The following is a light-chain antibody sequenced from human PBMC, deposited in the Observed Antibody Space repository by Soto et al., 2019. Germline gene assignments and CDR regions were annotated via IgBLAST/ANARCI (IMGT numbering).Light chain of an antibody. CDR2: DVS. CDR1: SSDVGGYNY. Sequence: QSALTQPASVSGSPGQSIPISCAGTSSDVGGYNYVSWYQHHPGKVPQLMIYDVSNRPSGVSNRFSGSKSGNTASLTISGLQPEDEADYYCYSYTTSNTYVFGTGTKLTVL. CDR3: YSYTTSNTYV. J-gene: IGLJ1*01. V-gene: IGLV2-14*03.